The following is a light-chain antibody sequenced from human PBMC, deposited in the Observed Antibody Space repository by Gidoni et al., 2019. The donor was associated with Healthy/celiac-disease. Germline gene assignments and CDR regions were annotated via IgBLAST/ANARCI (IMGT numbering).Light chain of an antibody. CDR1: QSVSSD. CDR2: DAS. CDR3: QQRSNWPPRYT. Sequence: DIVLTQSPATLSLSPGERATLSCRASQSVSSDLAWYQQKPGQAPRLLIYDASNRATGIPARFSGSGSGTDFTLTISSLEPEDFAVYYCQQRSNWPPRYTFGQGTKLEIK. V-gene: IGKV3-11*01. J-gene: IGKJ2*01.